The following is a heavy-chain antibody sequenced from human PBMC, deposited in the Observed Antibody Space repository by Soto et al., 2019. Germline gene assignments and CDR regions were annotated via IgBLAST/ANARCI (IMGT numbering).Heavy chain of an antibody. CDR3: ARSEIVLMVYAPAWFDP. D-gene: IGHD2-8*01. Sequence: KPSETLSLTCTVSGGSISSGDYYWSWIRQPPGNGLEWIGYIYYSGSTYYNPSLKSRVTISVDTSKNQFSLKLSSVTAADTAVYYCARSEIVLMVYAPAWFDPWGQGTLVTVSS. CDR2: IYYSGST. CDR1: GGSISSGDYY. V-gene: IGHV4-30-4*01. J-gene: IGHJ5*02.